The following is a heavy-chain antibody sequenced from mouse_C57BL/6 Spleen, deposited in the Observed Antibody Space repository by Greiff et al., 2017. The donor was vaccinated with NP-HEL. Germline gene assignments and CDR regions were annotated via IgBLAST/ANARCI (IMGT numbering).Heavy chain of an antibody. Sequence: VQLQQSGAELVKPGASVKLSCKASGYTFTSYWMHWVKQRPGQGLEWIGMIHPNSGSTNYNEKFKSKATLTVDKSSSTAYMQLSSLTSEDSAVYYCARGFTTGYAMDYWGQGTSVTVSS. D-gene: IGHD1-1*01. CDR3: ARGFTTGYAMDY. V-gene: IGHV1-64*01. CDR1: GYTFTSYW. CDR2: IHPNSGST. J-gene: IGHJ4*01.